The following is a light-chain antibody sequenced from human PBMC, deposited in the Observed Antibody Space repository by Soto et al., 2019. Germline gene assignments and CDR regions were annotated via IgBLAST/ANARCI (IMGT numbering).Light chain of an antibody. CDR3: CSYAGSSTWV. Sequence: QSALTQPASVSGSPGQAITISCTGNSSDVWSYNRVYWYQQHPGKAPKLMIYEVSKRPSGVSNRVSGSKSGNTASLTISGLQAEDEADYYCCSYAGSSTWVFGGGTNLTVL. CDR1: SSDVWSYNR. CDR2: EVS. V-gene: IGLV2-23*02. J-gene: IGLJ3*02.